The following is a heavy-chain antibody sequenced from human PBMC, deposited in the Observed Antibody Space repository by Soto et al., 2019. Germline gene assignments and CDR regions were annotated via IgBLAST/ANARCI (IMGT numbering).Heavy chain of an antibody. V-gene: IGHV5-51*01. CDR2: IYPGDSDT. CDR3: ARHTLAGTRYYGMDV. J-gene: IGHJ6*02. CDR1: GYSFTSYW. D-gene: IGHD2-15*01. Sequence: PGESLKISCKGSGYSFTSYWIGWVRQMPGKGLEWMGIIYPGDSDTRYSPSFQGQVTISADKSISTAYLQWSSLKASDTAMYYCARHTLAGTRYYGMDVWGQGTTATVSS.